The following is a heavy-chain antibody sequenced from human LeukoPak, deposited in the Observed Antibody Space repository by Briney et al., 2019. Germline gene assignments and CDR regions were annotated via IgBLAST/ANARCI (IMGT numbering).Heavy chain of an antibody. CDR3: ARTFDRETAILDFYYSYMDV. CDR2: IKSDGSQK. Sequence: GGSLRLSCAASGFSFSDYWMSWVRQAPGRGLEWVANIKSDGSQKYYVDSLRGRFTISRDNAKKSLYLQMNSLRAEDTAVYYCARTFDRETAILDFYYSYMDVWGNGTTVIVSS. CDR1: GFSFSDYW. J-gene: IGHJ6*03. D-gene: IGHD5-18*01. V-gene: IGHV3-7*01.